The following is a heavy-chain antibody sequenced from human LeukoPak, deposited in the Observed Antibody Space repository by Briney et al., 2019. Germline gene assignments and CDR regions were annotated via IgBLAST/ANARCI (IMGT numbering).Heavy chain of an antibody. D-gene: IGHD5-24*01. CDR2: TYSGGST. V-gene: IGHV3-66*01. CDR1: GFTVSSTY. CDR3: AKAVEMATLDYFDY. Sequence: GGSLRLSCLASGFTVSSTYMSWVRQAPGKGLEWVSVTYSGGSTYYADSVKGRCTISRDNSKNTLYLQMNSLRGEDTAVYYCAKAVEMATLDYFDYWGQGTLVTVSS. J-gene: IGHJ4*02.